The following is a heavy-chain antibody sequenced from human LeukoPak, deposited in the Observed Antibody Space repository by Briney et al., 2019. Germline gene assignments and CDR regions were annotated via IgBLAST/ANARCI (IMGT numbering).Heavy chain of an antibody. CDR1: GFTFSSYA. Sequence: GGSLRLSCAASGFTFSSYAMTWVRQAPGKGLEWVSGINGSGGSTYYADSVKGRFIISREDSKNTLYLQMNSLRDEETAVYYCARADYGGNPYYYGMGVWGQGTTVIVSS. J-gene: IGHJ6*02. D-gene: IGHD4-23*01. CDR2: INGSGGST. CDR3: ARADYGGNPYYYGMGV. V-gene: IGHV3-23*01.